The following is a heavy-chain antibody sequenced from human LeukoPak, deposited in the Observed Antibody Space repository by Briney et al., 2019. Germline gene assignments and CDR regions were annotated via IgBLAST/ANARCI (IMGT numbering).Heavy chain of an antibody. J-gene: IGHJ4*02. D-gene: IGHD1-1*01. CDR3: ARRSGTGDY. V-gene: IGHV4-39*01. CDR1: GGSISSSSYY. Sequence: SETLSLTCTVSGGSISSSSYYWGWIRQPPGKGLEWIGSIYYSGSTYYNPSLKSRVTISVDTSKNQFSLKLSSVTAADTAVYYRARRSGTGDYWGQGTLVTVSS. CDR2: IYYSGST.